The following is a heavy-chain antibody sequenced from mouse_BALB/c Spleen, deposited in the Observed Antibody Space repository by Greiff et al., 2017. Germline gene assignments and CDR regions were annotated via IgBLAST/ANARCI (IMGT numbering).Heavy chain of an antibody. CDR1: GYSITSDYA. CDR2: ISYSGST. V-gene: IGHV3-2*02. CDR3: ARGDYDKDYYAMDY. D-gene: IGHD2-4*01. Sequence: EVQLQESGPGLVKPSQSLSLTCTVTGYSITSDYAWNWIRQFPGNKLEWMGYISYSGSTSYNPSLKSRISITRDTSKNQFFLQLNSVTTEDTATYYCARGDYDKDYYAMDYWGQGTSVTVSS. J-gene: IGHJ4*01.